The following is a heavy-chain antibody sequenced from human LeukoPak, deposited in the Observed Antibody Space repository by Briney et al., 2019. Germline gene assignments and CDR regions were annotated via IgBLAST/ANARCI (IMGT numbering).Heavy chain of an antibody. J-gene: IGHJ4*02. CDR1: GFIFSSYG. CDR3: AKGTKPVMTTPDY. CDR2: IWYDGSNK. Sequence: PGGSLRLSCAASGFIFSSYGMHWVRQAPGKGLEWVAVIWYDGSNKYYADSVKGRFIISRDNSKNTLYLQMNSLRAEDTAVYYCAKGTKPVMTTPDYWGQGILVTVSS. D-gene: IGHD1/OR15-1a*01. V-gene: IGHV3-33*06.